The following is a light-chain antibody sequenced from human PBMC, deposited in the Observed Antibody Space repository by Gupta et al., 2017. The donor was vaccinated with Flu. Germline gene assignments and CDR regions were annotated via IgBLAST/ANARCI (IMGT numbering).Light chain of an antibody. V-gene: IGKV3-15*01. Sequence: EGAALSCMASQSVYSNLAWYQQKPCQAPRLLIYGASTRSTGIPARFSGSGSGTEFTLTISSLQSEDFAVYYCQQYNIWLLWTFGQGTKVEIK. CDR2: GAS. CDR3: QQYNIWLLWT. J-gene: IGKJ1*01. CDR1: QSVYSN.